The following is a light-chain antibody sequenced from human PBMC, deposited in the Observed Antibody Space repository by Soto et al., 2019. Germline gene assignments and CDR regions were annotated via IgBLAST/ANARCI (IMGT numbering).Light chain of an antibody. Sequence: QSALTQPTSASGSPGQSVTISCTGTSSDVGGYNFVSWYQQHPGRAPKLLIYEVSKRPSGVPGRFSGSKSGNTASLTVSGLQAEDEADYYCSSYGGSNNLVFGGGTKVTVL. CDR3: SSYGGSNNLV. CDR2: EVS. J-gene: IGLJ3*02. CDR1: SSDVGGYNF. V-gene: IGLV2-8*01.